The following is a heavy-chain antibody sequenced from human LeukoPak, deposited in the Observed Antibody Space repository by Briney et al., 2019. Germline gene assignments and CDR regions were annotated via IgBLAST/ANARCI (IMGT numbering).Heavy chain of an antibody. CDR1: GFTFSNAW. J-gene: IGHJ4*02. D-gene: IGHD3-3*01. CDR2: IKSKTDGGTT. CDR3: AKEAGPTLTISDH. V-gene: IGHV3-15*01. Sequence: GGSLRLSCAASGFTFSNAWMSWVRQAPGKGLEWVGRIKSKTDGGTTDYAAPVKGRFTISRDDSKNTLYLQMNSLKTEDTAVYYCAKEAGPTLTISDHWGQGTLVTVSS.